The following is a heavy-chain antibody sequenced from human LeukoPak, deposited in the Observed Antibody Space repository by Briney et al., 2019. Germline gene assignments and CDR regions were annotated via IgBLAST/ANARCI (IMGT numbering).Heavy chain of an antibody. J-gene: IGHJ4*02. CDR2: IKRDGSQK. V-gene: IGHV3-7*03. Sequence: GGSLRLSCAASGSTFSTYWMNWVRQAPGKGLEWVANIKRDGSQKDYVDSVKGRFIISRDNDKNSLLLQMNSLRADDTAVYYCARARRGGPFDYWGQGTLVTVSS. D-gene: IGHD3-16*01. CDR3: ARARRGGPFDY. CDR1: GSTFSTYW.